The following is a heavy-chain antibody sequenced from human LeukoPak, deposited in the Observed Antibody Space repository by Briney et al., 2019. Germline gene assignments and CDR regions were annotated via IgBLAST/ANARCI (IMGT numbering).Heavy chain of an antibody. J-gene: IGHJ3*02. D-gene: IGHD1-26*01. CDR1: GGIFSSDA. V-gene: IGHV1-69*06. CDR3: ARDYESGSPEGVFDI. CDR2: IIPIFGTA. Sequence: ASVKVSCKASGGIFSSDAISWVRQAPGQGLEWMGRIIPIFGTANYAQKFQGRVTITADKSTNTAYMELSSLRSEDTVVYYCARDYESGSPEGVFDIWGQGTMVTVSS.